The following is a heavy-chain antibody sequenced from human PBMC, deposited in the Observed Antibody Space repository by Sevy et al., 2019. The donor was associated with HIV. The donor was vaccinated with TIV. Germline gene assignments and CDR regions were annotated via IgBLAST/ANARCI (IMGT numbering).Heavy chain of an antibody. CDR3: AKDIRAVAGTRFFYYYYGMDV. Sequence: SLRLSCAASGFTFDDYAMHWVRQAPGKGLEWVSGISWNSGSIGYADSVKGRFTISRDNAKNPLYLQMNSLRAEDTALYYCAKDIRAVAGTRFFYYYYGMDVWGQGTTVTVSS. D-gene: IGHD6-19*01. CDR2: ISWNSGSI. J-gene: IGHJ6*02. V-gene: IGHV3-9*01. CDR1: GFTFDDYA.